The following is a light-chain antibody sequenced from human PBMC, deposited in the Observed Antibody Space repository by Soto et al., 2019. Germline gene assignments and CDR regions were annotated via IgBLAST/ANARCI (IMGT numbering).Light chain of an antibody. J-gene: IGLJ2*01. CDR2: ANN. V-gene: IGLV1-40*01. CDR1: NSNIGAGYD. CDR3: QSYDSSLTVAV. Sequence: QLVLTQPPSVSGAPGQTITISCAGSNSNIGAGYDVHWYKQLPGTAPKLFIYANNNRPSGVPDRFSGSKSGTSASLAITGLQAEDEADYYCQSYDSSLTVAVFGGGTKLTVL.